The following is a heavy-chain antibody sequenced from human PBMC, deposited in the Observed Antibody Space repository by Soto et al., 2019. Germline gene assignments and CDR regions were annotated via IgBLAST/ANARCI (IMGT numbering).Heavy chain of an antibody. V-gene: IGHV3-23*01. Sequence: GGSLRLSCAASGFTFSSYAMSWVRQAPGKGLEWVSAISGSGGSTYYADSVKGRFTISSDNSKNTLYLQMNSLRAEDTAVYYCAKDLRRYDYIHWGQGTLVTVSS. CDR3: AKDLRRYDYIH. CDR1: GFTFSSYA. D-gene: IGHD4-4*01. J-gene: IGHJ4*02. CDR2: ISGSGGST.